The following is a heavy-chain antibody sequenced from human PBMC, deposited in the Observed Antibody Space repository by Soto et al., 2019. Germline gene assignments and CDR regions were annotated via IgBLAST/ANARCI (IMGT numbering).Heavy chain of an antibody. D-gene: IGHD2-2*01. CDR3: AKLHCSSTSCYGIDY. J-gene: IGHJ4*02. CDR1: GFTFSSYA. Sequence: PGGSLRLSCAASGFTFSSYAMSWVRQAPGKGLEWVSAISGSGGSTYYADSVKGRFTISRDNSKNTLYLQMNSLRAGDTAVYYCAKLHCSSTSCYGIDYWGQGTLVTSPQ. CDR2: ISGSGGST. V-gene: IGHV3-23*01.